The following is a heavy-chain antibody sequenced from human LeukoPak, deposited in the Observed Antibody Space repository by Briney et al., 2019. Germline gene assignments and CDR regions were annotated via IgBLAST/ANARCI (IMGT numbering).Heavy chain of an antibody. CDR3: ARVLLWFGEPYYFDY. CDR1: GFTFSSYS. V-gene: IGHV3-21*01. CDR2: ISSSSSYI. Sequence: GGSLRLSCAASGFTFSSYSMNWVRQAPGKGLEWVSSISSSSSYIYYADSVKGRFTISRDNAKNSLYLQMNSLRAEDTAVYYCARVLLWFGEPYYFDYWGQGTLVTVSS. J-gene: IGHJ4*02. D-gene: IGHD3-10*01.